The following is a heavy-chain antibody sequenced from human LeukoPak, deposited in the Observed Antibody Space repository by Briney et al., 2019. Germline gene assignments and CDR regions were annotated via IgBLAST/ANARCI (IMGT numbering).Heavy chain of an antibody. V-gene: IGHV3-20*04. D-gene: IGHD5-18*01. Sequence: GGSLRLSCAASGFIFDDYGMTWVRQAPGKGLEWVSGINWNGDNTGYADSVKGRFTISRDNAKNSLYPQMNSLRLEDTALYYCARGGYGYSYGYADDYWGQGTLVTVSS. CDR1: GFIFDDYG. CDR2: INWNGDNT. J-gene: IGHJ4*02. CDR3: ARGGYGYSYGYADDY.